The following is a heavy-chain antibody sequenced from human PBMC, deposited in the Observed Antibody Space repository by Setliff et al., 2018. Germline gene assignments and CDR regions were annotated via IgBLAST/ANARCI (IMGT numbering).Heavy chain of an antibody. CDR2: ISGNGDTT. Sequence: AASGFTFSNSAMNWVRQAPGKGLEWVSVISGNGDTTYYADSVKGRFTISRDNSRNTLYLQMNSLRAEDTAVYYCAKRIGSGWFGLDYWGQGTLVTVSS. CDR1: GFTFSNSA. V-gene: IGHV3-23*01. J-gene: IGHJ4*02. D-gene: IGHD6-19*01. CDR3: AKRIGSGWFGLDY.